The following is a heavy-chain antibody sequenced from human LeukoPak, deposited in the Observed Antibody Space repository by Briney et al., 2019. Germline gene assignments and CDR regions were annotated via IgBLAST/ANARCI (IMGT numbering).Heavy chain of an antibody. Sequence: GGSLRLSCAASGFTFSSYAMSWVRQAPGKGLEWVSVIYSGGSTYYADSVKGRFTISRDNSKNTLYLQMNSLRAEDTAVYYCARDNWNDGAFDYWSQGTLVTVSS. D-gene: IGHD1-20*01. J-gene: IGHJ4*02. CDR2: IYSGGST. CDR1: GFTFSSYA. V-gene: IGHV3-66*01. CDR3: ARDNWNDGAFDY.